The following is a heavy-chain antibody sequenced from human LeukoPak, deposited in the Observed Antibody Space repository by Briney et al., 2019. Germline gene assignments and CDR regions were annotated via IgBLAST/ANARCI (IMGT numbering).Heavy chain of an antibody. CDR3: ARDLGGYYYDSHR. CDR2: ISSSSSYI. CDR1: GFTFSNYN. D-gene: IGHD3-22*01. Sequence: PGGSLRLSCAASGFTFSNYNMNWVRQTPGEGLEWVSSISSSSSYIYYADSVKGRFTISRDNAKNSLYLQMNSLRAEDTAVYYCARDLGGYYYDSHRWGQGTLVTVSS. V-gene: IGHV3-21*01. J-gene: IGHJ4*02.